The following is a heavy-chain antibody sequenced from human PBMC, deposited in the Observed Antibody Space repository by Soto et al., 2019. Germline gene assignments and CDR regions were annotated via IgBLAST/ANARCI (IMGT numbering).Heavy chain of an antibody. CDR3: VKEASSTACHGLARLDP. Sequence: EVQLEESGGGLIQPGRSLRLSCAASGFTFDDYAMHWVRQIPGQGLEWVSGISWNSGSIGYADSVKGRFTISRDNAKNSLYLQMNSLRPEDTAFYYCVKEASSTACHGLARLDPWGQGTLVTVSS. J-gene: IGHJ5*02. CDR1: GFTFDDYA. V-gene: IGHV3-9*01. D-gene: IGHD6-19*01. CDR2: ISWNSGSI.